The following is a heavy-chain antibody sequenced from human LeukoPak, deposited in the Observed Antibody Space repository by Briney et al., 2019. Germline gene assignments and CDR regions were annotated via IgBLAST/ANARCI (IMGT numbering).Heavy chain of an antibody. D-gene: IGHD6-6*01. CDR2: IKQDGSEE. CDR1: GFTLSSYW. J-gene: IGHJ4*02. CDR3: AKDLSSSSYYLDY. Sequence: GGSLRLSCAASGFTLSSYWMSWVRQTPGKGLEWVANIKQDGSEEYYVDSVKGRFTISRDNAKNSLSLQMDSLRAEDTALYYCAKDLSSSSYYLDYWGQGTLVTVSS. V-gene: IGHV3-7*03.